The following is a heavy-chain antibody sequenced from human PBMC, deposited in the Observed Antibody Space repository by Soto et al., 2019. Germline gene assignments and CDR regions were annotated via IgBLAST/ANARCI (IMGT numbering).Heavy chain of an antibody. V-gene: IGHV4-31*03. CDR1: GGSISSGGYY. CDR2: IYYSGST. J-gene: IGHJ5*02. Sequence: QVQLQESGPGLVKPSQTLSLTCTVSGGSISSGGYYWTWIRQHPGKGLEWIGYIYYSGSTYYNLSLKHRVTISVDSSNNQFSLKPGASSPTGTSGDYCAECVFPWSQGPLVTVSS. CDR3: AECVFP.